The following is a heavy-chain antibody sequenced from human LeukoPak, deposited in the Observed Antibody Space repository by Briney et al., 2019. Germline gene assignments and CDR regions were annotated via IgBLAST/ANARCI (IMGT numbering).Heavy chain of an antibody. CDR1: GFTFSSYS. D-gene: IGHD3-10*01. V-gene: IGHV3-53*01. CDR2: IYTGGST. CDR3: ARERGSGNDYKGGFDV. Sequence: GGSLRLSCAASGFTFSSYSMNWVRQAPGKGLEWVSLIYTGGSTHYADSVRGRFTISRDNSKNTLYLQMNSLRAADTAVYYCARERGSGNDYKGGFDVWGQGTMVTVSS. J-gene: IGHJ3*01.